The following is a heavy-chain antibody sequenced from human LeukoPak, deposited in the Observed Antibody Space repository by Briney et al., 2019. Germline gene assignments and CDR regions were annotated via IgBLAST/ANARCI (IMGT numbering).Heavy chain of an antibody. CDR2: VYYSGST. CDR3: AREVSGLVGKWFDP. Sequence: PSETLSLTCTVSGGSISNYYWSWIRKPPGKGPEWIGYVYYSGSTNSNPSLKSRVSISVDTSKNQFSLRLSSVTAADTAVYYCAREVSGLVGKWFDPWGQGALVTVSS. V-gene: IGHV4-59*01. D-gene: IGHD3-3*01. J-gene: IGHJ5*02. CDR1: GGSISNYY.